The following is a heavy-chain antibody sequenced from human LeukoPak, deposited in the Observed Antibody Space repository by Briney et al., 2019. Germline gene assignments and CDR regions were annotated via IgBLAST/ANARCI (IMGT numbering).Heavy chain of an antibody. CDR3: ARGGSWSFDY. Sequence: GGSLRLSCAASGFTFSSYGMHWVRQALGKGLEWVAFIRYDGSNKYYADSVKGRFTISRDNSKNTLYLQMNSLRAEDTAIYYCARGGSWSFDYWGQGTLVSVSS. D-gene: IGHD3-10*01. CDR1: GFTFSSYG. V-gene: IGHV3-30*02. CDR2: IRYDGSNK. J-gene: IGHJ4*02.